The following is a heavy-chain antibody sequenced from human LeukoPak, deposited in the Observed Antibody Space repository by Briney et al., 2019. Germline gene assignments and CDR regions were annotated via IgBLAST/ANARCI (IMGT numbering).Heavy chain of an antibody. CDR1: GGSISSGGYY. D-gene: IGHD4-11*01. CDR2: IYYSGST. CDR3: AREKTTVTTRSFDY. J-gene: IGHJ4*02. Sequence: SETLSLTCTVSGGSISSGGYYWSWIRQHPGKCLEWIGYIYYSGSTYYNPSLKSRVTISVDTSKNQFSPKLSSVTAADTAVYYCAREKTTVTTRSFDYWGQGTLVTVSS. V-gene: IGHV4-31*03.